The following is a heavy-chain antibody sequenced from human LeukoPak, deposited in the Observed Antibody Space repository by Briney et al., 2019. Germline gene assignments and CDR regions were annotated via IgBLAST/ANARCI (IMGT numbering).Heavy chain of an antibody. J-gene: IGHJ4*02. CDR3: AKVGDGYSNDHPFDY. D-gene: IGHD4-11*01. Sequence: GRSLRLSCAASGFTFDEYAMHWVRQAPGKGLGLVSGISWNSGSIGYADSVKGRFPISRDNAKNSLYLQMNSLRAEDTALYYCAKVGDGYSNDHPFDYWGQGTLVTVSS. CDR2: ISWNSGSI. CDR1: GFTFDEYA. V-gene: IGHV3-9*01.